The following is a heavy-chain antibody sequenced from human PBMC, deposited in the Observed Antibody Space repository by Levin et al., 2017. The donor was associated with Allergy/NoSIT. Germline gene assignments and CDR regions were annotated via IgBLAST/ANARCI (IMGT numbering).Heavy chain of an antibody. Sequence: SETLSLTCTVSGGSINNVNYYWTWIRQRPGKGLEWIGYISYGGGIDYNPSLKRRVTISGDTSKNQVSLELGSVTAADTAVYFCASSASGSTTFDYWGQGTLVTVSS. CDR2: ISYGGGI. CDR3: ASSASGSTTFDY. CDR1: GGSINNVNYY. V-gene: IGHV4-31*03. D-gene: IGHD3-10*01. J-gene: IGHJ4*02.